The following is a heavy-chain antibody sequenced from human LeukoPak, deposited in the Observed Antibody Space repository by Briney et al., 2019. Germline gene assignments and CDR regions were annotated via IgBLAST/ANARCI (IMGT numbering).Heavy chain of an antibody. CDR3: ASAATTTYYYDSSGWGSFGV. J-gene: IGHJ2*01. V-gene: IGHV4-39*07. D-gene: IGHD3-22*01. CDR1: GGSISSSSYY. CDR2: IYYSGST. Sequence: SETLSLTCTVSGGSISSSSYYWGWIRQPPGKGLEWIGSIYYSGSTYYNPSLKSRVTISVDTSKNQFSLKLSSVTAADTAVYYCASAATTTYYYDSSGWGSFGVWGRGALVAVSS.